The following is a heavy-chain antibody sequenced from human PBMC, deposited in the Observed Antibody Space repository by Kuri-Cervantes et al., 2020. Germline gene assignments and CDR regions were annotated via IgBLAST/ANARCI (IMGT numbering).Heavy chain of an antibody. CDR2: ISWNSGSI. CDR3: ARDSVFDYYDSSGYFDY. J-gene: IGHJ4*02. V-gene: IGHV3-9*01. D-gene: IGHD3-22*01. Sequence: SLKISCAASGFTFDDYAMHWVRQAPGKGLEWVSGISWNSGSIGYADSVKGRFTISRDNAKNSLYLQMNSLRDEDTAVYYCARDSVFDYYDSSGYFDYWGQGTLVTVSS. CDR1: GFTFDDYA.